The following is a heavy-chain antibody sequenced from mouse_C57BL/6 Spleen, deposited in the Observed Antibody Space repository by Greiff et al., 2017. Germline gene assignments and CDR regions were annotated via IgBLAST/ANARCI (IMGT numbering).Heavy chain of an antibody. Sequence: QVQLQQPGAELVKPGASVKLSCKASGYTFTSYWMHWVKQRPGQGLEWIGMIHPNSGSTNYNEKFKSKATLTVDKSSSTAYMQLSSLTSEDSAVYYCASLITTVVVHFDYWGQGTTLTVSS. J-gene: IGHJ2*01. CDR3: ASLITTVVVHFDY. V-gene: IGHV1-64*01. CDR2: IHPNSGST. D-gene: IGHD1-1*01. CDR1: GYTFTSYW.